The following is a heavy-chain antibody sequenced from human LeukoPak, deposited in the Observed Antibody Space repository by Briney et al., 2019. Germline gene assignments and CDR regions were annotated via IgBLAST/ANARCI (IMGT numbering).Heavy chain of an antibody. J-gene: IGHJ4*02. CDR1: GFTVSSNY. Sequence: SGGSLRLSCAASGFTVSSNYMSWVRQAPGKGLEWVSVIYSGGSTYYADSVKGRFTIPRDNSKNTLYLQMNSLRAEDTAVYYCAREFYSTREEYYFDYWGQGTLVTVSS. CDR2: IYSGGST. CDR3: AREFYSTREEYYFDY. D-gene: IGHD1-1*01. V-gene: IGHV3-53*01.